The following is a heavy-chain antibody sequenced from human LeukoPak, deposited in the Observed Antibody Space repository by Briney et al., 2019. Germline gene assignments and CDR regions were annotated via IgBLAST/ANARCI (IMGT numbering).Heavy chain of an antibody. CDR1: GYTFTSYD. D-gene: IGHD5-18*01. Sequence: ASVKVSCKASGYTFTSYDINWVRQATGQGLEWMGWMNPNSGNTGYAQKFQGRVTMTRNTSISTAYMELSSLRSEDTAVYYYARGGRKGIQLWFSPYYYYGMDVWGQGTTVTVSS. J-gene: IGHJ6*02. V-gene: IGHV1-8*01. CDR2: MNPNSGNT. CDR3: ARGGRKGIQLWFSPYYYYGMDV.